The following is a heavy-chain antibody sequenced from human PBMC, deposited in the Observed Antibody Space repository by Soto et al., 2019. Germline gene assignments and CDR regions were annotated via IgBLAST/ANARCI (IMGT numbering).Heavy chain of an antibody. Sequence: SVKVSCKASRGTFSSYAISWVRQAPGQGLEWMGGIIPIFGTANYAQKFQGRVTITADESTSTAYMELSSLRSEDTAVYYCARDEGGTRILYFDYWGQGXLVTVYS. CDR2: IIPIFGTA. J-gene: IGHJ4*02. CDR3: ARDEGGTRILYFDY. D-gene: IGHD2-15*01. CDR1: RGTFSSYA. V-gene: IGHV1-69*13.